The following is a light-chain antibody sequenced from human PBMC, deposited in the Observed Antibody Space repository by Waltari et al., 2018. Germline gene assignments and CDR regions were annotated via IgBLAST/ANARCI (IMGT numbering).Light chain of an antibody. CDR1: QSVTTN. CDR3: QQYDKWPPRYT. Sequence: TQSPATLSVSPGETATLSCRASQSVTTNLAWYQQQLGPAPRLLIFAASTRATGVPVRFSGSGSGTEFTLSISSLQSEDFAVYYCQQYDKWPPRYTFGPGTRVEIK. V-gene: IGKV3-15*01. CDR2: AAS. J-gene: IGKJ4*02.